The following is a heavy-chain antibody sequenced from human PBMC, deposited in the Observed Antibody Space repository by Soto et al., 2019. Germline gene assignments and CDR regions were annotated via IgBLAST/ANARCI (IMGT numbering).Heavy chain of an antibody. CDR1: GFTFSTSA. D-gene: IGHD3-3*01. Sequence: LRLSCAASGFTFSTSAMSWVRQAPGKGLEWVSRIRGGYNTTYYADSVRGRLTLSRDISDNTLHLQMNSLRAEDTAIYYCAKGGGRFYAIFDSWGQGILVTVS. CDR3: AKGGGRFYAIFDS. J-gene: IGHJ4*02. V-gene: IGHV3-23*01. CDR2: IRGGYNTT.